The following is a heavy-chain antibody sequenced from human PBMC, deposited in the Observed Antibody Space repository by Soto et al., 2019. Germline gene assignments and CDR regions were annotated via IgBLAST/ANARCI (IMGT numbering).Heavy chain of an antibody. J-gene: IGHJ3*02. CDR1: GGTFSSYT. Sequence: GASVKVSCKASGGTFSSYTISWVRQAPGQRLEWMGRIIPILGIANYAQKFQGRVTITADKSTSTAYMELSSLRSEDTAVYYCARDIALDCSSTSCTGDAFDIWGQGTMVTVSS. V-gene: IGHV1-69*04. CDR3: ARDIALDCSSTSCTGDAFDI. CDR2: IIPILGIA. D-gene: IGHD2-2*01.